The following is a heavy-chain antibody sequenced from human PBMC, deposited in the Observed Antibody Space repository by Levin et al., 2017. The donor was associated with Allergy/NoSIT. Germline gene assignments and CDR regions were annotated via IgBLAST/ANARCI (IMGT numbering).Heavy chain of an antibody. CDR2: IIPILGIA. J-gene: IGHJ3*02. Sequence: PGGSLRLSCKASGGTFSSYTISWVRQAPGQGLEWMGRIIPILGIANYAQKFQGRVTITADKSTSTAYMELSSLRSEDTAVYYCARGLAVAGTGDAFDIWGQGTMVTVSS. CDR1: GGTFSSYT. D-gene: IGHD6-19*01. V-gene: IGHV1-69*02. CDR3: ARGLAVAGTGDAFDI.